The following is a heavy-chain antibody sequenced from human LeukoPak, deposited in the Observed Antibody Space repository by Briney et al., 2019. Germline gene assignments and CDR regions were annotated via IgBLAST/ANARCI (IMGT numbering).Heavy chain of an antibody. CDR1: GYSFTSYW. CDR2: IYPGDSDT. CDR3: ARQGRHDFWSGYGTYYYYYMDV. Sequence: GESLKISCKGSGYSFTSYWIGWVRQMPGKGLEWMGIIYPGDSDTRYSPSFQGQVTISADKSISTAYLQWSSLKASDTAMYYCARQGRHDFWSGYGTYYYYYMDVWGKGTTVTVSS. J-gene: IGHJ6*03. D-gene: IGHD3-3*01. V-gene: IGHV5-51*01.